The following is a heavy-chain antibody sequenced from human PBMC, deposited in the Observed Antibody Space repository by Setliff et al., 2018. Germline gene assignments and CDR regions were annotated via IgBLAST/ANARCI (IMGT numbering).Heavy chain of an antibody. CDR2: IYHSGST. Sequence: SETLSLTCAVSGYSISSGYYWGWIRQPPGKGLEWIGSIYHSGSTYYNPSLKSRVTIPVDTSKNQFSLKLSSVTAADTAVYYCARHRSTGFVGNWFDPWGQGTLVTVSS. CDR3: ARHRSTGFVGNWFDP. V-gene: IGHV4-38-2*01. D-gene: IGHD3-16*02. J-gene: IGHJ5*02. CDR1: GYSISSGYY.